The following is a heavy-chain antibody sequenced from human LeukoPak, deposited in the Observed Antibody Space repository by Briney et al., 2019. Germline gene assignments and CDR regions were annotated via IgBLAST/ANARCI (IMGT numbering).Heavy chain of an antibody. Sequence: GASVKVSCKASGYTFTSYDINWVRQATGQGLEWMGWMNPNSGNTGYAQKFQGRVTMTRNTSISTAYMELSSLRSEDTAVYYCARSLTLNVLRYFDWFHWGQGTLVTVSS. J-gene: IGHJ4*02. D-gene: IGHD3-9*01. V-gene: IGHV1-8*01. CDR1: GYTFTSYD. CDR3: ARSLTLNVLRYFDWFH. CDR2: MNPNSGNT.